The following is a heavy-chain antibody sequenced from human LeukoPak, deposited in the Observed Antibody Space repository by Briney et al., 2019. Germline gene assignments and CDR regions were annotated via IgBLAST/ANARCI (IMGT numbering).Heavy chain of an antibody. J-gene: IGHJ4*02. CDR1: GYTFTSYY. CDR3: AREWGGYDFWSGYPAY. CDR2: INPSGGST. V-gene: IGHV1-46*01. Sequence: ASGNVSCKASGYTFTSYYMHWVRQAPGQGLEWMGIINPSGGSTSYAQKFQGRVTMTRDTSTGTVYMELNSLRSEDAAVYYCAREWGGYDFWSGYPAYWGQGTLVTVSS. D-gene: IGHD3-3*01.